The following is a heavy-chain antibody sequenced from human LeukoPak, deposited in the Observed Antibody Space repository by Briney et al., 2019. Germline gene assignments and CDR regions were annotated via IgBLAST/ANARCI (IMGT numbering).Heavy chain of an antibody. CDR2: IWYDGSNK. V-gene: IGHV3-33*01. J-gene: IGHJ6*02. CDR3: ARDVSVDYYYGMDV. Sequence: GRSLRLSCAASGFTFSSYGMHWVRQAPGKGLEWVAVIWYDGSNKYYADSVKGRFTISRDNSKNTLDLQMNSLRAEDTAVYYCARDVSVDYYYGMDVWGQGTTVTVSS. CDR1: GFTFSSYG. D-gene: IGHD2/OR15-2a*01.